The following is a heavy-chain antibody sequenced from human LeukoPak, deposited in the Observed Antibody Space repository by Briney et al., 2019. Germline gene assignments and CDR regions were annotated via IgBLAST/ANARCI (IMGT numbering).Heavy chain of an antibody. V-gene: IGHV3-15*01. CDR1: GFTFTKAW. CDR2: IKDGGGTT. CDR3: TTDLGAYGDYLRN. J-gene: IGHJ1*01. Sequence: GGSLRLSCVASGFTFTKAWMSWVRQAPGKGLEWIARIKDGGGTTDYAAPVKGRFTISRDDSRNTVSLQMNSLNTEDIGVYYCTTDLGAYGDYLRNWGQGSLVTVSS. D-gene: IGHD4-17*01.